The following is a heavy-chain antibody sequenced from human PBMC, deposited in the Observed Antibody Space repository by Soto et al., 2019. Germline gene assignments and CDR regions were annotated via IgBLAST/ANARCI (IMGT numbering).Heavy chain of an antibody. V-gene: IGHV4-39*01. CDR3: AKLLLGAISNTDFDS. D-gene: IGHD2-21*01. CDR1: VFSIANNNYL. J-gene: IGHJ4*02. Sequence: SETLSLTCTFSVFSIANNNYLWGWFRQPPWKGLDWIVSAAYVFGTYKNPSLKIRVTVSVDTSKNQFSLKLTSVTSADTAVYYCAKLLLGAISNTDFDSWGKGTL. CDR2: AAYVFGT.